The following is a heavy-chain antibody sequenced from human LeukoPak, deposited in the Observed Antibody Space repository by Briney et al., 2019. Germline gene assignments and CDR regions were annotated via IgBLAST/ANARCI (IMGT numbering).Heavy chain of an antibody. CDR2: ISSSSSYT. J-gene: IGHJ6*02. Sequence: PGGSLRLSCAASGFTFSGYYMSWIRQAPGKGLEWVSYISSSSSYTNYADSVKGRFTISRDNAKNTMYLQMNSLRAEDTAIYYCAKDLAWNLGAMDVWGQGTTVTVSS. V-gene: IGHV3-11*05. CDR3: AKDLAWNLGAMDV. CDR1: GFTFSGYY. D-gene: IGHD3-16*01.